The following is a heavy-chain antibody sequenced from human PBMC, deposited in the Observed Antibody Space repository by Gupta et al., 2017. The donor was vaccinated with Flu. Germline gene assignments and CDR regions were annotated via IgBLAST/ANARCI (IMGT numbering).Heavy chain of an antibody. V-gene: IGHV3-23*01. Sequence: EVQLLESGGGLVQPGGSLRLSCAASGFTFRRQAVRWVREAPGKGLEWVSASGGSGGTTYYADSVRGRFTVSRDNSKNTLYLQMNSLRGDDTAVYYCAMKSGSSYNVDAFDIWGQGTMVTVSS. CDR2: SGGSGGTT. CDR3: AMKSGSSYNVDAFDI. CDR1: GFTFRRQA. D-gene: IGHD3-10*01. J-gene: IGHJ3*02.